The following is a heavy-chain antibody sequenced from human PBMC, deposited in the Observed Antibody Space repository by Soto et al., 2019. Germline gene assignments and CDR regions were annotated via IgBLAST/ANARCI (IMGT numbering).Heavy chain of an antibody. Sequence: QVQLVESGGGVVPPGRSLRLSCAASGFTFSNYGMHWVRQAPGKGLEWVAVISYDGSNKYYADSVKGRFTISRDNSKNTLYLQMNSLRAEDTAVYYCAKGHDYGVNWGQGTLVTVSS. D-gene: IGHD4-17*01. J-gene: IGHJ4*02. CDR1: GFTFSNYG. V-gene: IGHV3-30*18. CDR2: ISYDGSNK. CDR3: AKGHDYGVN.